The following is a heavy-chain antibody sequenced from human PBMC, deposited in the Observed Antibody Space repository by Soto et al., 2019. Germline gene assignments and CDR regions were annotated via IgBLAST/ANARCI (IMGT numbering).Heavy chain of an antibody. V-gene: IGHV3-30-3*01. D-gene: IGHD2-21*02. CDR3: ARDPVAYCGGDCRTFDY. Sequence: QVQLVESGGGVVQPGRSLRLSCAASGFTFSSYAMHWVRQAPGKGLEWVAVISYDGSNKYYADSVKGRFTISRDNSKNTLYVQMNSVRAEDTVLYYCARDPVAYCGGDCRTFDYWGQGTLVTVS. J-gene: IGHJ4*02. CDR1: GFTFSSYA. CDR2: ISYDGSNK.